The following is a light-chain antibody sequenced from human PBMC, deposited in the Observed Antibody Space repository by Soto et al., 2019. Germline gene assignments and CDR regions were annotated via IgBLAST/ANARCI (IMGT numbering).Light chain of an antibody. CDR1: KLGDKS. Sequence: SDELTQPPSVSVSPGQTASITCSGDKLGDKSASWFQQKPGQSPVLVIYQDFKRPSDIPERFSGSNSGDTATLTISGTQAMDEADYYCQAWDSSTPYVFGTGTKVTVL. J-gene: IGLJ1*01. CDR2: QDF. CDR3: QAWDSSTPYV. V-gene: IGLV3-1*01.